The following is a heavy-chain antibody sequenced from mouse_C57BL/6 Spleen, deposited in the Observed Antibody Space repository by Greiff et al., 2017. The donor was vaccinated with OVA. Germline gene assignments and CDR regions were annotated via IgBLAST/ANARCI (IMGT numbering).Heavy chain of an antibody. D-gene: IGHD3-3*01. V-gene: IGHV1-26*01. CDR1: GYTFTDYS. J-gene: IGHJ2*01. CDR3: AREGDLYYFDY. Sequence: EVQLQQSGPALVKPGASVKISCTASGYTFTDYSLNWVKQSHGKSLEWIGDLTPNNGGTSYNQKFKGKATLTVDKSSSTAYMELRSLTSEDSAVYYCAREGDLYYFDYWGQGTTLTVSS. CDR2: LTPNNGGT.